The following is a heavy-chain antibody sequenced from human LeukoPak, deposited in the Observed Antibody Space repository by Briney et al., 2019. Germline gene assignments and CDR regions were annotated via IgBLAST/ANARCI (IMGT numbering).Heavy chain of an antibody. CDR2: ISGSGDST. D-gene: IGHD2-2*02. Sequence: PGGSLRLSCVASGFTFSSYAMSWVRQAPGKGLEWVSGISGSGDSTYYADSVKGRFTTSRDNSKNTLHLQMSSLRAEDTAVYYCAKIIVVLPSTISNPYYFDYWGQGTLVTVSS. V-gene: IGHV3-23*01. J-gene: IGHJ4*02. CDR3: AKIIVVLPSTISNPYYFDY. CDR1: GFTFSSYA.